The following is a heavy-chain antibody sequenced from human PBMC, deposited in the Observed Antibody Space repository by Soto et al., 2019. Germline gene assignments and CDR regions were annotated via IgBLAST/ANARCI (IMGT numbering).Heavy chain of an antibody. Sequence: GGSLRPSCAAPGFTFSSYAMNWVPQAPGEGLEWVSTITNTGGDKIYADSVKGRFTISRDNSKNTLFLQMNNLRVEDTAIYYCAKASGESYPGSRVFDSWGQGTRVTVSS. CDR2: ITNTGGDK. CDR3: AKASGESYPGSRVFDS. J-gene: IGHJ4*02. V-gene: IGHV3-23*01. CDR1: GFTFSSYA. D-gene: IGHD3-10*01.